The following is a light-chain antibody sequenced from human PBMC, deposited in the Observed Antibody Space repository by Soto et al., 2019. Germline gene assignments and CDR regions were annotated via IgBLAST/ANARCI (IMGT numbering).Light chain of an antibody. Sequence: LAQPASVSGSPGQSISISCTGTGSDVGGYTYVSWYQQHPGKAPKLMIYDVSYRPSGVSNRFSGSKSGNTASLTISGLQAEDEADYYCCSSTSSNTYVFGTGTKVTVL. V-gene: IGLV2-14*01. CDR1: GSDVGGYTY. CDR3: CSSTSSNTYV. J-gene: IGLJ1*01. CDR2: DVS.